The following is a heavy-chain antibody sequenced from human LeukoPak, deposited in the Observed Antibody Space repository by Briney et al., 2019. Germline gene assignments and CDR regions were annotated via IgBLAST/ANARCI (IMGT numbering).Heavy chain of an antibody. D-gene: IGHD2-2*02. J-gene: IGHJ4*02. V-gene: IGHV3-21*01. Sequence: GGSLRLSCAASGFTFSSYSMNWVRQAPGKGLEWVSSISSSSYIYYADSVKGRFTISRDNAKNSLYLQMNSLRAEDTAVYYCARGRRYCSSTSCYTVDYWGQGTLVTVSS. CDR1: GFTFSSYS. CDR3: ARGRRYCSSTSCYTVDY. CDR2: ISSSSYI.